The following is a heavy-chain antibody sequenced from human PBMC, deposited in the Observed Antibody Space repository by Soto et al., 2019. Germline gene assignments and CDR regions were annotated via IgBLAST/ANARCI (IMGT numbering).Heavy chain of an antibody. V-gene: IGHV4-31*03. Sequence: QVELQESGPGLVKPSQTLSLTCTVSGASISSGGYYWSWVRQHPGKGLEWIGYIYDSGSTYYNPSLKSRVPISLATSKNQFSLKLTSVTAADTAVYYCASQATGWYPDYWGQGTLVTVSS. D-gene: IGHD6-19*01. J-gene: IGHJ4*02. CDR2: IYDSGST. CDR3: ASQATGWYPDY. CDR1: GASISSGGYY.